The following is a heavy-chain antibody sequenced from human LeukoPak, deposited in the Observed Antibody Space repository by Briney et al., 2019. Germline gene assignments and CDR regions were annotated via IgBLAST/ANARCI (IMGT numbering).Heavy chain of an antibody. Sequence: GGSLRLSCVVSGFTVSNAWMSWVRQAPGKGLEWVGRIKSKADGGTVDYAAPEKGGFTISRDDSKTTVSLQMNNLKTEDTAVYYCTTDSGRYYDFWSGDYYYFDKWGQGTLVTVSS. V-gene: IGHV3-15*05. J-gene: IGHJ4*02. D-gene: IGHD3-3*01. CDR2: IKSKADGGTV. CDR1: GFTVSNAW. CDR3: TTDSGRYYDFWSGDYYYFDK.